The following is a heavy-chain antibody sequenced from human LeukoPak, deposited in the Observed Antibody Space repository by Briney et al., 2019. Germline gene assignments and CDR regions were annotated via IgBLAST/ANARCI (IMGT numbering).Heavy chain of an antibody. D-gene: IGHD3-10*01. V-gene: IGHV1-69*13. J-gene: IGHJ5*02. Sequence: SVKVSCKASGGTFSSYAISWVRQAPGQGLEWMGGIIPIFGTANYAQKFQGRVTITADESTSTAYMELSRLRSEDTAVYYCARGVPKRGSGSFKWFDPWGQGTLVTVSS. CDR3: ARGVPKRGSGSFKWFDP. CDR2: IIPIFGTA. CDR1: GGTFSSYA.